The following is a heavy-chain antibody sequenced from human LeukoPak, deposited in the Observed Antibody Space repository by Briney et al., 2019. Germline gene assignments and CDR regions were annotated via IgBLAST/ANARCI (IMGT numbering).Heavy chain of an antibody. CDR2: ISGSGGST. D-gene: IGHD3-22*01. V-gene: IGHV3-23*01. CDR1: GFTFSSYA. J-gene: IGHJ4*02. CDR3: ANQDSSGYYLSGYFAY. Sequence: GGSLRLSYAASGFTFSSYAMSWVRQAPGKGLEWVSAISGSGGSTYYADSVKGRFTISRDNSKNTLYLQMNSLRAEDTAVYYCANQDSSGYYLSGYFAYWGQGTLVTVSS.